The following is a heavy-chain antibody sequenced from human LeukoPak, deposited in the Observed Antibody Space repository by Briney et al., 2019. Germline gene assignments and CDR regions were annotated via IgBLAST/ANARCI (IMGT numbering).Heavy chain of an antibody. CDR2: VSSSGGNT. V-gene: IGHV3-23*01. D-gene: IGHD4-17*01. CDR1: GFTFTNYA. Sequence: GGSLRLSCAASGFTFTNYAMTWVRQSPGKGLEWVSAVSSSGGNTYYAESVRGRFTTSRDNSKNTVSLHMNSLRAEDTAVYYCAKAHDDYYFDYWGRGTRVTVSS. CDR3: AKAHDDYYFDY. J-gene: IGHJ4*02.